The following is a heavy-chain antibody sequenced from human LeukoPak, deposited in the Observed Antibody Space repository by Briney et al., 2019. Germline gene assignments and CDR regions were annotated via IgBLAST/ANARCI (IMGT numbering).Heavy chain of an antibody. CDR2: INHSGST. CDR3: ARHNRGARSSGWSGINWFDP. J-gene: IGHJ5*02. V-gene: IGHV4-34*01. D-gene: IGHD6-19*01. CDR1: GGSFSGYY. Sequence: PSETLSLTCAVYGGSFSGYYWSWIRQPPGKGLEWIGEINHSGSTNYNPSLKSRVTISVDTSKNQFSLKLSSVTAADTAVYYRARHNRGARSSGWSGINWFDPWGQGTLVTVSS.